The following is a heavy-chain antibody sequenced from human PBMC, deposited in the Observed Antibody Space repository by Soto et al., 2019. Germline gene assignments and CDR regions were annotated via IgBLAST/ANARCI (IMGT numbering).Heavy chain of an antibody. Sequence: QVQLVQSGAEVKKPGASVKVSCKASGYTFIGYYINWVRQAPGQGLEWMGWINPNSGGAKYSPKFQALVTMTSDTSIRTAYMELSRLKSDDTAVYYSARSGGVYDLGDYWGQGTLVTVAS. CDR3: ARSGGVYDLGDY. J-gene: IGHJ4*02. V-gene: IGHV1-2*04. CDR2: INPNSGGA. D-gene: IGHD5-12*01. CDR1: GYTFIGYY.